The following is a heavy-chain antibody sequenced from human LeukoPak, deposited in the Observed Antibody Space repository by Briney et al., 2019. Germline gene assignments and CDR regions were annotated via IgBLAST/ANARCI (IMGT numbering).Heavy chain of an antibody. CDR1: GFTFSSYS. J-gene: IGHJ4*02. CDR2: ISSSSSYI. D-gene: IGHD3-3*01. CDR3: TYYDFWSGYYQFDY. V-gene: IGHV3-21*01. Sequence: GGSLRLSCAASGFTFSSYSMNWVRQAPGKGLEWVSSISSSSSYIYYADSVKGRFTISRDNAKDSLYLQMNSLRAEDTAVYYCTYYDFWSGYYQFDYWGQGTLVTVSS.